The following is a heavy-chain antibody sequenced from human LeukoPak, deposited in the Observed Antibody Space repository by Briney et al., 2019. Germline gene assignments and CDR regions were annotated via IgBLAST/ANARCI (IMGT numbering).Heavy chain of an antibody. J-gene: IGHJ4*02. CDR1: GFTFSSYG. Sequence: GGSLRLSCAASGFTFSSYGMQWVRQAPGKGLEWVAFIWYDGTKKYYGESVRGRFTISRDNSENMVYLQMNSLGAEDTAVYYCAGLVAWRNFDYWGQGTLVTVSS. CDR3: AGLVAWRNFDY. CDR2: IWYDGTKK. D-gene: IGHD3/OR15-3a*01. V-gene: IGHV3-30*02.